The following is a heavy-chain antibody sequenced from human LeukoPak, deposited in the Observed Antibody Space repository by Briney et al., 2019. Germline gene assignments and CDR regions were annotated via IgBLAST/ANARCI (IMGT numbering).Heavy chain of an antibody. CDR2: INHSGST. Sequence: SETLSLTCAVYGGSFSGYHWSWIRQPPGKGLEWIGEINHSGSTNYNPSLKSRVTISVDTSKNQFSLELTSVTAADTAVYYCAREQYLAYDVFGFWGQGTMVTVSS. J-gene: IGHJ3*01. V-gene: IGHV4-34*01. CDR1: GGSFSGYH. D-gene: IGHD6-13*01. CDR3: AREQYLAYDVFGF.